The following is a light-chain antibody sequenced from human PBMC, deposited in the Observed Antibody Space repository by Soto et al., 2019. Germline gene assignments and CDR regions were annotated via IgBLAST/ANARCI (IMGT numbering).Light chain of an antibody. CDR3: QHYNTSPWT. CDR1: QSISSW. J-gene: IGKJ1*01. CDR2: KAS. V-gene: IGKV1-5*03. Sequence: ERTQSHSTLSASVGDIVPVTCRASQSISSWLAWYQPKAGKAPKLLIYKASALESGVPSRFSGSGSGTECTLTISSLEPEDVATDYCQHYNTSPWTCGQGTKGDI.